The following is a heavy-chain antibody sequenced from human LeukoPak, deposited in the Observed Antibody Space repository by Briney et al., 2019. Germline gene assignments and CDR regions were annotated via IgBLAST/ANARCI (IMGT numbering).Heavy chain of an antibody. CDR2: INHSGST. Sequence: SETLSLTCAVYGGSFSGYFWSWIRQPPGKGLEWIGEINHSGSTNYNPSLKSRVTISVDTSKNQFSLKLSSVTAADTAVYYCARGGLLWFGSSWGQGTLATVSS. CDR3: ARGGLLWFGSS. CDR1: GGSFSGYF. V-gene: IGHV4-34*01. J-gene: IGHJ5*02. D-gene: IGHD3-10*01.